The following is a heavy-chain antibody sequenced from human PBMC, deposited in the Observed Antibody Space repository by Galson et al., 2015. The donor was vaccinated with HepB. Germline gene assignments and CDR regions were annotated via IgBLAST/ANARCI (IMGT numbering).Heavy chain of an antibody. Sequence: SVKVSCKASGGTFSSYTISWVRQAPGQGLEWMGRIIPILGIATYAQKFQGRVTITADKSTSTAYMELSSLRSEDTAVYYCARYHPEYRYFDYWGQGTLVTVSS. V-gene: IGHV1-69*02. CDR1: GGTFSSYT. J-gene: IGHJ4*02. CDR3: ARYHPEYRYFDY. D-gene: IGHD1-1*01. CDR2: IIPILGIA.